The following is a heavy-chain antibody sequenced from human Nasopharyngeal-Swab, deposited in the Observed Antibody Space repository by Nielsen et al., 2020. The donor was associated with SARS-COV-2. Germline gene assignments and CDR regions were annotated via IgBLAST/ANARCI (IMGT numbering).Heavy chain of an antibody. CDR2: IAHDASIE. Sequence: GESLQISCAASVFTFSSFGMHWVRPASGKGLLWVAIIAHDASIEYYGDSVKGRFSISRDSSKNTLYLQMDSLRGEDTAVYYCARDAPAHYGAFYWGRGTLVTVSS. CDR1: VFTFSSFG. J-gene: IGHJ4*02. CDR3: ARDAPAHYGAFY. D-gene: IGHD4-17*01. V-gene: IGHV3-30*03.